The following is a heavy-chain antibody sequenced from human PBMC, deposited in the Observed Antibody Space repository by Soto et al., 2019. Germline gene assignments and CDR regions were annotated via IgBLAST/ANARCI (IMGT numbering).Heavy chain of an antibody. V-gene: IGHV4-39*02. D-gene: IGHD6-13*01. Sequence: PSETLSLTCSVSGGSISSNSHYWVWTRQPPGKGLEWIGSIYYNGDTYYNPSLKSRVTISVATSKNHFSLKLMSVTAADTAVYSCARGFLRENQLVTTFDCWGQGTLVPGSS. CDR1: GGSISSNSHY. CDR2: IYYNGDT. J-gene: IGHJ4*02. CDR3: ARGFLRENQLVTTFDC.